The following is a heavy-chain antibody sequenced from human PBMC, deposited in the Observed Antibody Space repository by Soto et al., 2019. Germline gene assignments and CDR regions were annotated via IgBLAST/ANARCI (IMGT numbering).Heavy chain of an antibody. CDR2: INPNSGGT. J-gene: IGHJ4*02. D-gene: IGHD5-12*01. CDR1: GYTFTGYY. Sequence: GASVKVSCKASGYTFTGYYMHWLRQSPGQGLEWMGWINPNSGGTNYAQKFQGRVTMTRDTSISTAYMELSRLRSDDTAVYYCARSPTGYSGYDYYFDYWGQGTLVTVSS. V-gene: IGHV1-2*02. CDR3: ARSPTGYSGYDYYFDY.